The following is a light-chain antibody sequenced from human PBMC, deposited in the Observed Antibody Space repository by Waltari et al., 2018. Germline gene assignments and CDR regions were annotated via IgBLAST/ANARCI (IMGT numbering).Light chain of an antibody. J-gene: IGKJ5*01. CDR3: QQYNVWPPIT. V-gene: IGKV3-15*01. CDR1: QNIYTN. Sequence: EVVMTQSPATLSVSPGERATLSCRASQNIYTNLAWHQQSPGQPPRLLIYRASARASGVPARFSGSGSGTEFTLTISSLQSEDSAVYYCQQYNVWPPITFGQGTRLEFK. CDR2: RAS.